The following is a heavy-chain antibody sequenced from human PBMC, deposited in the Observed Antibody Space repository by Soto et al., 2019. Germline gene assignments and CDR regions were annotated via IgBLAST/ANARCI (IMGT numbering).Heavy chain of an antibody. CDR2: IDSNGRNS. CDR3: AREQYTLNYAGY. V-gene: IGHV3-74*01. Sequence: GGSLRLSCAASGFTFRNYYMHWVRHAPGKWLVWVARIDSNGRNSVYADSVKGRFTISRDNANNTLFLQMDSLTAEDTAVYYCAREQYTLNYAGYWGQGTQVTVSS. D-gene: IGHD1-7*01. CDR1: GFTFRNYY. J-gene: IGHJ1*01.